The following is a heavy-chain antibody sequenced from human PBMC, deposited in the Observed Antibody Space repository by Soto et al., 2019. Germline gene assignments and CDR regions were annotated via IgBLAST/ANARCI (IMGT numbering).Heavy chain of an antibody. CDR1: GDSFSSNTL. V-gene: IGHV4-4*02. Sequence: SETLSLTCAVSGDSFSSNTLCTWVRQPPGKGLEWIGEIYHSGTTNYNPSLKGRVNISGDRSKNLLSLSLTSVTAADTAVYYCAVLGSGDFDYWGQGTLVTVSS. J-gene: IGHJ4*02. CDR3: AVLGSGDFDY. D-gene: IGHD5-12*01. CDR2: IYHSGTT.